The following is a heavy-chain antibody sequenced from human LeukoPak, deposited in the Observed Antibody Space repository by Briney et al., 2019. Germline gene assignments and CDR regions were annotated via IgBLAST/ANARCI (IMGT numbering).Heavy chain of an antibody. CDR1: GGSISTYY. Sequence: PSETLSLTCIVSGGSISTYYWSWIRQPPGKGLEWTGYIYYSGSTNYNPSLKSRVTISVDTSKNQLSLKLSSVTAADTAVYYCARTIAAAGSDWFDPWGQGTLVTVSS. V-gene: IGHV4-59*08. J-gene: IGHJ5*02. D-gene: IGHD6-13*01. CDR2: IYYSGST. CDR3: ARTIAAAGSDWFDP.